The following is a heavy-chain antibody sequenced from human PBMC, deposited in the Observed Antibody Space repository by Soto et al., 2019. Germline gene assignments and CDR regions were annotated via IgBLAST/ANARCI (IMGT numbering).Heavy chain of an antibody. CDR2: IWYSGSS. V-gene: IGHV4-59*01. J-gene: IGHJ4*02. D-gene: IGHD3-10*01. CDR1: GGSISSYY. CDR3: ASYGSGSYPCFDQ. Sequence: SETLSLTCTVSGGSISSYYWNWIRQPPGKGLEWIGYIWYSGSSNYNPSLKSRVTISVDTSKNQLSLKLTSVTAADTAVYYCASYGSGSYPCFDQWAQRTLVTVSS.